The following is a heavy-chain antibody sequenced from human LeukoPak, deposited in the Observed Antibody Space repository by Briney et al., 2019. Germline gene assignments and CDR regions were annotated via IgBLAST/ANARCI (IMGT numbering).Heavy chain of an antibody. D-gene: IGHD3-10*01. CDR2: IHYSGST. V-gene: IGHV4-39*07. CDR1: GGSISTSSYY. Sequence: PSETLSLTCTVSGGSISTSSYYWGWIRQPPGKGLEWIGSIHYSGSTYSNPSLKSRVTISIDTSKNQFSLKLSSVTAADTAVYYCARDYYGSGSYGWFDPWGQGTVVTVSS. J-gene: IGHJ5*02. CDR3: ARDYYGSGSYGWFDP.